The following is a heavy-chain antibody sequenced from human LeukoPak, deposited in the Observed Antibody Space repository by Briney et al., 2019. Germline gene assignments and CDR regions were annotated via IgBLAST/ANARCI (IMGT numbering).Heavy chain of an antibody. J-gene: IGHJ4*02. CDR3: ARIGYNHYFDY. D-gene: IGHD5-24*01. V-gene: IGHV1-2*02. Sequence: VASVKVSCKASGYTFTGYYMHWVRQAPGQGLEWMGWINPNSGDTNYAQTFQGRVTMTRDTSITTAYLELSRLRSDDTAVYYCARIGYNHYFDYWGQGTLVTVSS. CDR2: INPNSGDT. CDR1: GYTFTGYY.